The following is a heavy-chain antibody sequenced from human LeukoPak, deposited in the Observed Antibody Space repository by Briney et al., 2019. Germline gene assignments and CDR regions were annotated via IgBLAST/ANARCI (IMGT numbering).Heavy chain of an antibody. CDR1: GGSVSSGNYY. J-gene: IGHJ5*02. CDR2: IYYSGST. Sequence: SETLSLTCTVSGGSVSSGNYYWSWIRQPPGKGLEWIGFIYYSGSTNYNPSLKSRVTISVDTSKNQFSLKLRSVTAADSAVYYCARVSPIVLVVAATPGWFDPWGQGTLVTVSS. V-gene: IGHV4-61*01. CDR3: ARVSPIVLVVAATPGWFDP. D-gene: IGHD2-15*01.